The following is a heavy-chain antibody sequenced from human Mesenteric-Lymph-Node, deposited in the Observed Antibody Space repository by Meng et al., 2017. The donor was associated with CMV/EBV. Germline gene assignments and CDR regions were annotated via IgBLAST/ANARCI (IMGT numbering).Heavy chain of an antibody. CDR1: SMNNYY. CDR2: IYDSGNT. Sequence: SMNNYYWSWIRQPPGKGLEWVGWIYDSGNTNYSPSLKSRVTISVDTSKNQFSLKLTSVTAADTAVYYCARGDTVFGLSRGSVYFDYWGHGTLVTVSS. D-gene: IGHD3/OR15-3a*01. CDR3: ARGDTVFGLSRGSVYFDY. V-gene: IGHV4-59*01. J-gene: IGHJ4*01.